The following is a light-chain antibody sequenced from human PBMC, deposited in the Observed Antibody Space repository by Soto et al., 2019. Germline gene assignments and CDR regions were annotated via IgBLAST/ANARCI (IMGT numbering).Light chain of an antibody. CDR1: QSLLHRNGYNY. V-gene: IGKV2-28*01. J-gene: IGKJ4*02. CDR2: LGS. CDR3: MQALQPTLS. Sequence: DIVLTPSPLSLPVTPGEPASISCRSSQSLLHRNGYNYLDWYLQKPGQSPQLLIYLGSNRASGVPDRFSGSGSGTDFTLKISRVEAEDVGIYYCMQALQPTLSFGGGTKVELK.